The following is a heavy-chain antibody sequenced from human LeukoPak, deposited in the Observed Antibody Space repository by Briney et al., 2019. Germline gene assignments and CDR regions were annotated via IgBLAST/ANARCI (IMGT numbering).Heavy chain of an antibody. V-gene: IGHV3-48*04. J-gene: IGHJ4*02. CDR1: GFSFSSYA. D-gene: IGHD5-24*01. CDR2: ISSSGSTI. CDR3: ARPDTAMPFWGDGYNSNPFDY. Sequence: GGSLRLSCAASGFSFSSYAMHWVRQAPGKGLEWVSYISSSGSTIYYADSVKGRFTISRDNAKNSLYLQMNSLRAEDTAVYYCARPDTAMPFWGDGYNSNPFDYWGQGTLVTVSS.